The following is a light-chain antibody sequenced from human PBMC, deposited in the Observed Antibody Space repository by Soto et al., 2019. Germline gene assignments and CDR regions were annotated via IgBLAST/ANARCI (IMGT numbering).Light chain of an antibody. J-gene: IGKJ2*01. CDR1: QGIRND. Sequence: DFQMTQSPSSLSASVGDRVTITCRASQGIRNDLGWYQQKPGKAPTRLIYAASSLQSGVQSRLSGSVSWTEFTLTISRLQPEDFANYKYLKHNSYPSTFGPGTKLEIK. CDR2: AAS. V-gene: IGKV1-17*01. CDR3: LKHNSYPST.